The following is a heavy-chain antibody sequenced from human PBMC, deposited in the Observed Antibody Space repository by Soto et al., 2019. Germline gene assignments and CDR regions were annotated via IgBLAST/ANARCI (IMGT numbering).Heavy chain of an antibody. D-gene: IGHD1-1*01. CDR2: IWNDGSKQ. CDR3: AREEDDEANAIDL. Sequence: GGSLRLSCVASGFTFSRYGMHRVRQAPGKGLEWVAVIWNDGSKQVYDDSVKGRGTSSRDKSKNTLYLEMDSLRDEDTAGEDWAREEDDEANAIDLWGQGTLVTVSS. V-gene: IGHV3-33*01. J-gene: IGHJ5*02. CDR1: GFTFSRYG.